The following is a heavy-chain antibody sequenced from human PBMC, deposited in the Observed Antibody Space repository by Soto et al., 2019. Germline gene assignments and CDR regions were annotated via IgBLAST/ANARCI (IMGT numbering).Heavy chain of an antibody. CDR2: ISSRSGDT. Sequence: QVQLVESGGGLVKPGGSLRLSCVASGFTFNDYYMSWIRQAPGKGLEWVSYISSRSGDTNYADSVKGRFTISRDNARDSLSLQMNSLRAEDTAVYYCARGVTTVTDFWGQGTLVTVSS. CDR3: ARGVTTVTDF. V-gene: IGHV3-11*06. J-gene: IGHJ4*02. CDR1: GFTFNDYY. D-gene: IGHD4-17*01.